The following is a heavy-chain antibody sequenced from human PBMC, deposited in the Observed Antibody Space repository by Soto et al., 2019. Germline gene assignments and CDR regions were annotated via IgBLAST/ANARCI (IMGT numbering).Heavy chain of an antibody. CDR1: GFTFGNYW. D-gene: IGHD4-17*01. CDR2: INSDGSRT. Sequence: EVQLVESGGGLVQPGGSLRLSCAASGFTFGNYWMHWVRQAPGKGLVWVARINSDGSRTSYADSVKGRFTISRDNAKNMLYLQMNRPTADDSTMHDCTKVISTVVGDFDSWCQGTLVTVSS. J-gene: IGHJ4*02. CDR3: TKVISTVVGDFDS. V-gene: IGHV3-74*01.